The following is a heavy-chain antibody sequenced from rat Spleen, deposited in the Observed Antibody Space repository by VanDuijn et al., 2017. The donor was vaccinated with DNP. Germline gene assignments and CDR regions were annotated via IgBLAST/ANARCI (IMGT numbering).Heavy chain of an antibody. Sequence: EVQLVESGGGLVQPGRSLKLSCAASGFTFSNYGMAWVRQAPTKGLKWVATISHDGSRTYYRDSVKGRFTISRDNAKSTLYLQMDSLRSEDTATYYCSRIDITIAAISAAFTYWGQGTLVTVSS. CDR2: ISHDGSRT. V-gene: IGHV5-29*01. CDR3: SRIDITIAAISAAFTY. D-gene: IGHD1-2*01. CDR1: GFTFSNYG. J-gene: IGHJ3*01.